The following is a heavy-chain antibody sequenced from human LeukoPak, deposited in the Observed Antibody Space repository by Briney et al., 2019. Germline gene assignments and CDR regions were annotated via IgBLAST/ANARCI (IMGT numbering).Heavy chain of an antibody. J-gene: IGHJ6*03. V-gene: IGHV1-18*01. CDR2: ISAYNGNT. CDR1: GYTFTSYG. CDR3: ARHWYSGYGYYYYYYMDV. Sequence: ASVKVSCKASGYTFTSYGISWVRQAPGQGLEWMGWISAYNGNTNYAQKLQGRVTMTTDTSTSTAYMELRSLRSDDTAMYYCARHWYSGYGYYYYYYMDVWGKGTTVTVSS. D-gene: IGHD5-12*01.